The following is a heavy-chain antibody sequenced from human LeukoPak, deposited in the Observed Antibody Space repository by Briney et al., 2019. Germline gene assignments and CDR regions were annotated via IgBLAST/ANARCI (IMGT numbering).Heavy chain of an antibody. CDR3: ARVRAYSGYVYNCFAP. CDR2: MNPNSGNT. J-gene: IGHJ5*02. D-gene: IGHD5-12*01. CDR1: GYTFTSYD. V-gene: IGHV1-8*01. Sequence: ASVKVSCKASGYTFTSYDINWVRQATGQGLEWMGWMNPNSGNTGYAQKFQGRVTMTRNTSISTAYMELSSLRSEDTAVYYCARVRAYSGYVYNCFAPWGQGTLVTVSS.